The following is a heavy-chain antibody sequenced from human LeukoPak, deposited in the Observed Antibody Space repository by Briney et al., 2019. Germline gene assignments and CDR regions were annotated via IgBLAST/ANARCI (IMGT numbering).Heavy chain of an antibody. CDR3: ARAVLSVRPAAFDY. J-gene: IGHJ4*02. V-gene: IGHV4-61*02. Sequence: PSETLSLTCTVSGGSISSGSYYWSWIRQPAGKGLEWIGRIYTSGSTNYNPSLKSRVTISVDTSKNQFSLKLSSVTAADTAVYYCARAVLSVRPAAFDYWGQGTLVTVSS. CDR2: IYTSGST. CDR1: GGSISSGSYY. D-gene: IGHD2-2*01.